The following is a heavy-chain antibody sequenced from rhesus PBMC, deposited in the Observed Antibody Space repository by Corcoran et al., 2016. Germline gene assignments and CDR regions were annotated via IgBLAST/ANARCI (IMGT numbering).Heavy chain of an antibody. J-gene: IGHJ4*01. V-gene: IGHV4S14*01. CDR1: GYSISRGYY. D-gene: IGHD5-24*01. CDR2: IDGICGSH. CDR3: ARDSRRYSGYSLED. Sequence: QVQLQESGPGLVKPSETLSLTCAVSGYSISRGYYWGWIRQPPGKGLEWIGGIDGICGSHYLNPSLKSLVTLSVDTSKNQFSRKLGSVAAADTAVYYCARDSRRYSGYSLEDWGQGVLVTVSS.